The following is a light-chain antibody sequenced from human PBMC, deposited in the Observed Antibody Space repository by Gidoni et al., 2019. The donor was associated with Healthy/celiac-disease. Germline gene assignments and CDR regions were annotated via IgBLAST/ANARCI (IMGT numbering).Light chain of an antibody. V-gene: IGKV1-39*01. CDR3: QRSYSTLMYT. J-gene: IGKJ2*01. CDR2: AAS. CDR1: QSISSY. Sequence: IQMTQSPSSLSASVGDRVTITCRASQSISSYLNWYQQKPGKAPKLLIYAASSLQSGVPPRFSGSGSGTDFTLTISSLQPEDFATYYCQRSYSTLMYTFXQXTKLEIK.